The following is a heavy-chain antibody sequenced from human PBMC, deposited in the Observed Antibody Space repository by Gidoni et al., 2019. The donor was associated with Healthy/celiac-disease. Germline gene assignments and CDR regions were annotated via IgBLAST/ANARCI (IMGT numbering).Heavy chain of an antibody. V-gene: IGHV3-30*02. CDR1: GVTFSSYG. D-gene: IGHD5-18*01. Sequence: VQLVESGGGVVQPGGSLRISCAASGVTFSSYGMNWVRQAPGKGLGWVSFIRYDGSNKYYADSVKGRFTISRDNSKNTLYLQMNSLRAEDTAVYYCAKMGTRGYSYGPGYFDYWGQGTLVTVSS. CDR3: AKMGTRGYSYGPGYFDY. J-gene: IGHJ4*02. CDR2: IRYDGSNK.